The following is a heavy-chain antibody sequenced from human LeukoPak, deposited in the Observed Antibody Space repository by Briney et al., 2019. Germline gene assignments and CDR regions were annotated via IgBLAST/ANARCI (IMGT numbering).Heavy chain of an antibody. Sequence: SETLSLTCTVSGGSLSSGGYYWSWIRQHPGTGLEWIGYIYYSGSTYYNPSLKSRVTISVDTSKNQFSLKLSSVTAADTAVYYCARDEERGYYDSSGYPNHGNTWGQGTLVTVSS. D-gene: IGHD3-22*01. V-gene: IGHV4-31*03. CDR2: IYYSGST. CDR1: GGSLSSGGYY. J-gene: IGHJ4*02. CDR3: ARDEERGYYDSSGYPNHGNT.